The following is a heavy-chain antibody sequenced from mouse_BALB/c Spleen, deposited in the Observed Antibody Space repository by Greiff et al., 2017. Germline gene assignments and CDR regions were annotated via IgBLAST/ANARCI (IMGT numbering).Heavy chain of an antibody. CDR3: ARSPLYYYGSGYYFDY. D-gene: IGHD1-1*01. Sequence: EVNVVESGPSLVKPSQTLSLTCSVTGDSITSGYWNWIRKFPGNKLEYMGYISYSGSTYYNPSLKSRISITRDTSKNQYYLQLNSVTTEDTATYYCARSPLYYYGSGYYFDYWGQGTTLTVSS. V-gene: IGHV3-8*02. CDR2: ISYSGST. CDR1: GDSITSGY. J-gene: IGHJ2*01.